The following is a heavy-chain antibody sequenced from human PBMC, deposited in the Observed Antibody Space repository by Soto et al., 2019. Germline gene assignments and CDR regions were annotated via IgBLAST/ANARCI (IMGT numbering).Heavy chain of an antibody. J-gene: IGHJ6*02. D-gene: IGHD3-16*01. CDR1: GGSISSSNW. V-gene: IGHV4-4*02. CDR3: ASSVGDYYYYYGMDV. Sequence: QVQLQESGPGLVKPSGTLSLTCAVSGGSISSSNWWSWVRQPPGKGLEWIGEIYHSGSTNYNPSLKSRGTIPVDKSKNQFSLKLSSVTAAGTAVYYCASSVGDYYYYYGMDVWGQGTTVTVSS. CDR2: IYHSGST.